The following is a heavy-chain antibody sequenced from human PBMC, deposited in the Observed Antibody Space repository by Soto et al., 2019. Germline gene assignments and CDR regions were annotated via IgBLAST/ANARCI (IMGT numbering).Heavy chain of an antibody. J-gene: IGHJ4*02. Sequence: QVQLVESGGGVVQPGRSLRLSCAASGFTFSSYAMHWVSQAPGKGLEWVAVISYDGSNKYYADSVKGRFTISRDNSKNTLYLQMNSLRAEDTAVYYCAREGYYYDSSGYYGNLGYWGQGTLVTVSS. CDR2: ISYDGSNK. V-gene: IGHV3-30-3*01. CDR3: AREGYYYDSSGYYGNLGY. D-gene: IGHD3-22*01. CDR1: GFTFSSYA.